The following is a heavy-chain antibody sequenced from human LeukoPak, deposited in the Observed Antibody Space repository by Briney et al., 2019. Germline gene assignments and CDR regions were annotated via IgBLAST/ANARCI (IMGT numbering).Heavy chain of an antibody. CDR1: GFTFSSYA. CDR2: ISGSGGST. Sequence: GGSLRLSCAASGFTFSSYAMSWVRQAPGKGLEWVSAISGSGGSTYYADSMKGRFTISRDNSKNTLYLQMNSLRAEDTAVYYCAKGDAYYYDSSGSNLRYWGQGTLVTVSS. D-gene: IGHD3-22*01. J-gene: IGHJ4*02. V-gene: IGHV3-23*01. CDR3: AKGDAYYYDSSGSNLRY.